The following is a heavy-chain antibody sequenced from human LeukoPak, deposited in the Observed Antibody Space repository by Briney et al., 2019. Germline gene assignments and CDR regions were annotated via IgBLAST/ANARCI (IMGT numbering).Heavy chain of an antibody. CDR3: ARGIITLDSYWYFDL. CDR1: GYTFTSYD. V-gene: IGHV1-8*01. CDR2: MNPNSGNT. J-gene: IGHJ2*01. D-gene: IGHD3-10*01. Sequence: EASVKVSCKASGYTFTSYDINWVRQATGQGLEWMGWMNPNSGNTGYAQEFQGRVTITRNTSISTAYMELSSLRSEDTAVYYCARGIITLDSYWYFDLWGRGTLVTVSS.